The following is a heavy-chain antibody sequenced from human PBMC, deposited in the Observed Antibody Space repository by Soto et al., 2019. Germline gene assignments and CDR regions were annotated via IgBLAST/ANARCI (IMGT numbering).Heavy chain of an antibody. V-gene: IGHV3-23*01. CDR2: ISGSGGST. D-gene: IGHD3-22*01. CDR3: AKEERDYYDSSGYYDAFDI. J-gene: IGHJ3*02. CDR1: GFTFSSYV. Sequence: GGSLRLSCAASGFTFSSYVMSWVRQAPGKGLEWVSAISGSGGSTYYADSVKGRFTISRDNSKNTLYLQMNSLRAEDTAVYYCAKEERDYYDSSGYYDAFDIWGQGTMVTVSS.